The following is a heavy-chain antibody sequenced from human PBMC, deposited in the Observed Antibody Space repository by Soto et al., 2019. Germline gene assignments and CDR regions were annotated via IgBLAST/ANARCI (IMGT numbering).Heavy chain of an antibody. Sequence: QVQLVQSGAEVKKPGASVKVSCQTSGYTFTSYGFSWVRQAPGQGLEWMGWISAYNGNTNYAQKLQGRVTMTTDTSTSTAYMELRSLRADDPAVYYCAAPLSYSYGLDYWGQGTLVTVSS. J-gene: IGHJ4*02. CDR1: GYTFTSYG. CDR3: AAPLSYSYGLDY. V-gene: IGHV1-18*01. D-gene: IGHD5-18*01. CDR2: ISAYNGNT.